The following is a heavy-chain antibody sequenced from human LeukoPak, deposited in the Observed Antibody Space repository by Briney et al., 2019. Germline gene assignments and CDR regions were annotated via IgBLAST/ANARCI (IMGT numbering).Heavy chain of an antibody. Sequence: SETLSLTCTVSGGSIRSYYWTWIRQPAGKGLEWIGRMYTSGSTNYNPSLKSRVTMSVDTSKNQFSLKLSSVTAADTAVYYCARDTRDQGYYYMDVWGKGTTVTVSS. J-gene: IGHJ6*03. CDR3: ARDTRDQGYYYMDV. CDR1: GGSIRSYY. CDR2: MYTSGST. V-gene: IGHV4-4*07.